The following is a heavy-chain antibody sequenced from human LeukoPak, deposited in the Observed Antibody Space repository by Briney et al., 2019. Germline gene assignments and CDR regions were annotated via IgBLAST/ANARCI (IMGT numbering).Heavy chain of an antibody. CDR1: GFTFSSYA. CDR2: ISGSGSST. V-gene: IGHV3-23*01. CDR3: AKGGLATLAS. Sequence: GGSLRLSCAASGFTFSSYAMHWVRQALGKGLEWVSAISGSGSSTYYADSVKGRFTISRDNSKNTLYLQMNSLRAEDTAVYYCAKGGLATLASWGQGALVTVSS. D-gene: IGHD3-22*01. J-gene: IGHJ5*02.